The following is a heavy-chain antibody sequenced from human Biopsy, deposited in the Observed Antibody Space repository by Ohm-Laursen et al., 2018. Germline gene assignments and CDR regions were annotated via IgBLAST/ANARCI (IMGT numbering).Heavy chain of an antibody. V-gene: IGHV1-69*06. CDR2: NIPILGTG. CDR1: GGTFSNYG. Sequence: ASVKVSCKAPGGTFSNYGVNWVRQAPGQGLEWLGGNIPILGTGNYAQKFQDRVTVAADTSASTATMELRSLRSDDTAVYYCATKLTGYFHHWGQGTLVIVSS. J-gene: IGHJ1*01. D-gene: IGHD3-9*01. CDR3: ATKLTGYFHH.